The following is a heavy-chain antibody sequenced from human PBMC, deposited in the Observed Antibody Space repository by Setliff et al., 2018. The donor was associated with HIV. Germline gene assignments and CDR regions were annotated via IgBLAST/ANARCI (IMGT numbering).Heavy chain of an antibody. Sequence: GSLRLSCATSKFTFSYYWMSWVRQAPGKGLEWVANINQDGSEKYYVDSVKGRFTISGDSAKNSLYLQMNSLRAEDTAVYYCARDPPWNYDSSGYPYYFDYWGQGTLVTVSS. CDR3: ARDPPWNYDSSGYPYYFDY. D-gene: IGHD3-22*01. CDR1: KFTFSYYW. J-gene: IGHJ4*02. V-gene: IGHV3-7*03. CDR2: INQDGSEK.